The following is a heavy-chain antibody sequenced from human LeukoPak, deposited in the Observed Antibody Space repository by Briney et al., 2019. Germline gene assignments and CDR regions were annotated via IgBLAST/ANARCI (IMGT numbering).Heavy chain of an antibody. CDR2: IKQDGSES. CDR1: GFTFSSYW. V-gene: IGHV3-7*01. D-gene: IGHD6-13*01. CDR3: ARDKSVAAADTGSLFG. J-gene: IGHJ4*02. Sequence: QPGGSLRLSCAASGFTFSSYWMSWVRQAPGKGLEWVANIKQDGSESYYVDSVKGRFTISRDNAKNSLYLQMNSLRVEDTAVYYCARDKSVAAADTGSLFGWGQGTLVTVSS.